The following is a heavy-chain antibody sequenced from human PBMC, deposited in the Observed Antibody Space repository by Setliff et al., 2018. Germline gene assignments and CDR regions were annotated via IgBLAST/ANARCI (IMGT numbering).Heavy chain of an antibody. D-gene: IGHD6-13*01. CDR2: IYTSGGT. V-gene: IGHV4-4*08. J-gene: IGHJ5*02. CDR3: ARDTPHDPVSSNWYRNWFDP. CDR1: GGSISSYY. Sequence: SETLSLTCTVSGGSISSYYWSWIRQPPGKGLEWIGYIYTSGGTNYNPSLKNRVSISLDTSKNQFSLNLNSVTAADTAVYFCARDTPHDPVSSNWYRNWFDPWGQGILVTVSS.